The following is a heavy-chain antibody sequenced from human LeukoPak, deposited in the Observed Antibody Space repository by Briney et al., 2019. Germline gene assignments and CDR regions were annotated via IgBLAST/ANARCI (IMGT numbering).Heavy chain of an antibody. CDR2: ISGSGGST. V-gene: IGHV3-23*01. D-gene: IGHD3-10*01. J-gene: IGHJ4*02. CDR3: AKALEVRGTVEGY. CDR1: GFTFSSYA. Sequence: GGSLRLSCAASGFTFSSYAMSWVRQAPGKGLEWVSAISGSGGSTYYADSVKGRFTISRDNSKNTPYLQMNSLRAEDTAVYYCAKALEVRGTVEGYWGQGTLVTVSS.